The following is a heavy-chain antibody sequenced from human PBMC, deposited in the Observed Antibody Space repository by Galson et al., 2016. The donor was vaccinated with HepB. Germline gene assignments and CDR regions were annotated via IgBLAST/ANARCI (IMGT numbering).Heavy chain of an antibody. CDR2: IFTDGSGT. Sequence: SLRLSCAASGFTFSAYPMHWVRQAPGKGLVWISRIFTDGSGTLYADSVKGRFTISRDNAKNTLFLQMNSLRADDTAVYYCGRGSKYGLDMWGQGTMVTVSS. CDR3: GRGSKYGLDM. D-gene: IGHD3-10*01. V-gene: IGHV3-74*01. CDR1: GFTFSAYP. J-gene: IGHJ3*02.